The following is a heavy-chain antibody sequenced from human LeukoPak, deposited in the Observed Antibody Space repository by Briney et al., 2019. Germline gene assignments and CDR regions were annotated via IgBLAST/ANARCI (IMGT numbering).Heavy chain of an antibody. Sequence: SETPSLTCTVSGASISSEGYYWSWIRQHPGEGLELIGFIYYSGHTYYNPSLKSRVSISLDASKSQISLKLSSATAADTAIYYCATIRTGANWYDPWGQGTLVTVSS. V-gene: IGHV4-31*03. J-gene: IGHJ5*02. CDR3: ATIRTGANWYDP. D-gene: IGHD1-1*01. CDR2: IYYSGHT. CDR1: GASISSEGYY.